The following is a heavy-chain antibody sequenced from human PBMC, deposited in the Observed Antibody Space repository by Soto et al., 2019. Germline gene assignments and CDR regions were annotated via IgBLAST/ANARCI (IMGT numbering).Heavy chain of an antibody. CDR3: ARRGYGSRWPNVYMDV. Sequence: EAQLVESGGGLVQPGGSLRLSCAASGFTFSNYEMHWVRQAPGKGLEYVSGISNNGAHTDYAKSVKGRFTISRDNSEKTLDLQMGSLRAEDMALYYCARRGYGSRWPNVYMDVWGKGTTVTGSS. CDR2: ISNNGAHT. D-gene: IGHD6-13*01. J-gene: IGHJ6*03. CDR1: GFTFSNYE. V-gene: IGHV3-64*01.